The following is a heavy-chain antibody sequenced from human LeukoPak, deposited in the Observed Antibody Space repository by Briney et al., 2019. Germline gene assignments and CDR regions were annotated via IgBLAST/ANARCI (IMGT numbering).Heavy chain of an antibody. V-gene: IGHV1-69*04. J-gene: IGHJ4*02. CDR2: IIPILGIA. CDR3: ARGTYYYDIGLSGMGDY. Sequence: ASVKVSCKASGYSFTAYGITWMRQAPGQGLEWMGRIIPILGIANYAQKFQGRVTITADKSTSTAYMELSSLRSEDTAVYYCARGTYYYDIGLSGMGDYWGQGTLVTVSS. CDR1: GYSFTAYG. D-gene: IGHD3-22*01.